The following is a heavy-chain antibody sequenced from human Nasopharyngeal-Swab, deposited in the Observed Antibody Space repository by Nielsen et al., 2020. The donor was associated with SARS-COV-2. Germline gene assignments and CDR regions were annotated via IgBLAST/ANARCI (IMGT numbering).Heavy chain of an antibody. Sequence: GGSLRLSCAASGFTFNNYNFNWVRQAPGKGLEWASSISSSSSYIYYADSVKGRFTISRDNAKNSLYLQMNSLRAKDTAVYYCARDGLDYDFWSAYFMDVWGQGTTVTVSS. CDR3: ARDGLDYDFWSAYFMDV. CDR2: ISSSSSYI. J-gene: IGHJ6*02. D-gene: IGHD3-3*01. CDR1: GFTFNNYN. V-gene: IGHV3-21*01.